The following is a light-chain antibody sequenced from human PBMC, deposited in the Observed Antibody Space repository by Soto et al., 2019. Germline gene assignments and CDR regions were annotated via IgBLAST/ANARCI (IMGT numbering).Light chain of an antibody. CDR3: CSYTRSDTFV. Sequence: QSALTQPASVSGSPGQSITISCAGTSSDVGAYNYVSWYQQHPGKAPKVMIYDVNNRPSGVSYRFSGSKSGNTASLTISGLQAEDEADYYCCSYTRSDTFVFGGGTQLTVL. CDR1: SSDVGAYNY. V-gene: IGLV2-14*03. CDR2: DVN. J-gene: IGLJ2*01.